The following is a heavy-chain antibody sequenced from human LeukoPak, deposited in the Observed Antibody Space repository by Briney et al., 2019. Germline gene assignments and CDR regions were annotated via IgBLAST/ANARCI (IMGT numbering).Heavy chain of an antibody. CDR1: GFTFSNYG. Sequence: GGSLRLSCEASGFTFSNYGMNWVRQAPGKGLEWVSFTDTSGNYVYYGDSVKGRFTISRDNARNLLFLQMNGLRAEDTAVYYCARGRSITLLRGVAMSDGFDIWGQGAMVAVSS. CDR3: ARGRSITLLRGVAMSDGFDI. V-gene: IGHV3-21*05. CDR2: TDTSGNYV. J-gene: IGHJ3*02. D-gene: IGHD3-10*01.